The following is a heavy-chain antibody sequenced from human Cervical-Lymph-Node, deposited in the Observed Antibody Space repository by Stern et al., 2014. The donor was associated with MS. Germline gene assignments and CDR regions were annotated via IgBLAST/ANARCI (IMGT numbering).Heavy chain of an antibody. CDR1: GASMTTGSYY. V-gene: IGHV4-61*02. CDR2: IYTSGSA. Sequence: VQLVESGPGLVKPSQTLSLTCTVSGASMTTGSYYWNWIRQPAGKGVEWIGQIYTSGSASYHPSLKNRLSMSVDTSKHQFSLILGSVTAADTAVYYCARGDRRLRAFDLWGQGTMVTVSS. D-gene: IGHD2-21*02. J-gene: IGHJ3*01. CDR3: ARGDRRLRAFDL.